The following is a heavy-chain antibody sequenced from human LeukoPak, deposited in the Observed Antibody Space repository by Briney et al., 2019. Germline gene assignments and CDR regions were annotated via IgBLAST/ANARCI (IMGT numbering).Heavy chain of an antibody. Sequence: GGSLRLSCAASGFTFSSYAMSWVRQAPGKGLEWVSAISGSGGSTYYADSVKGRFTTSRDNSKNTLYLQMNSLRAEDTAVYYCAKEGETCSGGSCYAPYWFDPWGQGTLVTVSS. CDR2: ISGSGGST. D-gene: IGHD2-15*01. V-gene: IGHV3-23*01. CDR3: AKEGETCSGGSCYAPYWFDP. CDR1: GFTFSSYA. J-gene: IGHJ5*02.